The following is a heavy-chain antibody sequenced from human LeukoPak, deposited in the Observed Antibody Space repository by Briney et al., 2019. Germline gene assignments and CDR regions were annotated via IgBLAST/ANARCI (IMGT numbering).Heavy chain of an antibody. V-gene: IGHV3-11*01. Sequence: GGSLRLSCAASGFTFSDYYMSWIRQAPGKGLEWVSYISSSGSTIYYADSVKGRFTISRDNAKNSLYLQMNSLRAEDTAVYYCARSVSSGWPPLDMDVWGQGTTVTVSS. CDR3: ARSVSSGWPPLDMDV. CDR1: GFTFSDYY. D-gene: IGHD6-19*01. CDR2: ISSSGSTI. J-gene: IGHJ6*02.